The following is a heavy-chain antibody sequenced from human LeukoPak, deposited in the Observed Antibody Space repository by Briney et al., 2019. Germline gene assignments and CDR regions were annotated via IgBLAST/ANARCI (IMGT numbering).Heavy chain of an antibody. Sequence: GGSLRLSCAASGFTFSSYAMHWVRQAPGKGLEWVAVISYDGSNKYYADSVKGRFTISRDNSKNTLYLQMNSLRAEDTAVYYCAKDRRLACSSTSCYVGLLDYWGQGTLVTVSS. J-gene: IGHJ4*02. CDR1: GFTFSSYA. CDR3: AKDRRLACSSTSCYVGLLDY. CDR2: ISYDGSNK. V-gene: IGHV3-30-3*01. D-gene: IGHD2-2*01.